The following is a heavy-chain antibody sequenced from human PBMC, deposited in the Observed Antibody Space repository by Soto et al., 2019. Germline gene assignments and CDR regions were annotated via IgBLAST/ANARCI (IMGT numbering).Heavy chain of an antibody. Sequence: EVQLVESGGGLVKPGGSVRLSCAASGFTLSSYSMNLVRQAPGKGLEWVSSISSSSSYIYYADSVKGRFTISRDNAKNSLYLQMNSLRAEDTAVYYCARDWGGEGTFDYWGQGTLVTVSS. CDR3: ARDWGGEGTFDY. V-gene: IGHV3-21*01. CDR2: ISSSSSYI. CDR1: GFTLSSYS. D-gene: IGHD3-16*01. J-gene: IGHJ4*02.